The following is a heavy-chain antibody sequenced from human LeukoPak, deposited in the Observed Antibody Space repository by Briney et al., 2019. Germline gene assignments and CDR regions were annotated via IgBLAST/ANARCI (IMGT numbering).Heavy chain of an antibody. D-gene: IGHD1-26*01. CDR3: ARSLVPYSGSELVHAFDI. CDR1: GFTFSNAW. J-gene: IGHJ3*02. CDR2: IKSKTDGGTT. V-gene: IGHV3-15*01. Sequence: IPGGSLRLSCAASGFTFSNAWMSWVRQAPGKGLEWVGRIKSKTDGGTTDYAAPVKGRFTISRDDSKNTLYLQMNSLKTEDTAVYYCARSLVPYSGSELVHAFDIWGQGTMVTVSS.